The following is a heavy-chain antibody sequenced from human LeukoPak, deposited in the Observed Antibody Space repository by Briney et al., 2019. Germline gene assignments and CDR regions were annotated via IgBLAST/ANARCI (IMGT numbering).Heavy chain of an antibody. V-gene: IGHV3-49*04. Sequence: GGSLRLSCTASGFTFGDYGMTWVRQAPGKGREWVGFIRSKSYGGTAEYAASVKGRFTISRDDSKSIAYLQMNSLNTEDTAVYFCSRGDSGSSWGQGTLVTVSS. J-gene: IGHJ5*02. CDR3: SRGDSGSS. CDR1: GFTFGDYG. CDR2: IRSKSYGGTA. D-gene: IGHD3-10*01.